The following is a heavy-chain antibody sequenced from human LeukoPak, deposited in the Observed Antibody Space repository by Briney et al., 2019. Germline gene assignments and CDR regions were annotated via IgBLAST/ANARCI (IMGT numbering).Heavy chain of an antibody. Sequence: SETLSLTCTVSGGSISSGDYYWSWIRQPPGKGLEWIGEINHSGSTNYNPSLKSRVTISVDTSKNQFSLKLSSVTAADTAVYYCARGQRRGIAFGYWGQGTLVTVSS. D-gene: IGHD3-10*01. CDR3: ARGQRRGIAFGY. J-gene: IGHJ4*02. CDR2: INHSGST. V-gene: IGHV4-39*07. CDR1: GGSISSGDYY.